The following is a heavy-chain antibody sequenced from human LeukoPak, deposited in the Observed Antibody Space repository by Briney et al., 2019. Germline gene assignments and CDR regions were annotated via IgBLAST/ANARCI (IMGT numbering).Heavy chain of an antibody. J-gene: IGHJ4*02. Sequence: GGSLRLSCAASGFTFDDYAMHWVRQAPGKGLEWVSGIGGNCGRIGYAGSVKGPFTNSRDKAKNSLYLPMNSLRGEETALDYRASHPAGNYQGGYWGQGTLVTVSS. CDR3: ASHPAGNYQGGY. D-gene: IGHD3-9*01. CDR1: GFTFDDYA. CDR2: IGGNCGRI. V-gene: IGHV3-9*01.